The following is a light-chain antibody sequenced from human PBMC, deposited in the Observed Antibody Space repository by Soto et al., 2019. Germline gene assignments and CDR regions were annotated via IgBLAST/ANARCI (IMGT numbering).Light chain of an antibody. CDR3: QQYHTDWT. V-gene: IGKV1-5*01. CDR1: ESIDNW. CDR2: AAT. Sequence: DIQMTQSPSTLSASAGDTVTITCRASESIDNWLAWYQQKPVKATKLLLFAATTLLGGVPSRFSGRGSGTEFTLTISSLQADDFATYYCQQYHTDWTFGQGTKVDIK. J-gene: IGKJ1*01.